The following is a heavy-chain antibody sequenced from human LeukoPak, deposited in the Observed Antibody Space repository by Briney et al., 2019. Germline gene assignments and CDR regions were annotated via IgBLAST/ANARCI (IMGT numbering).Heavy chain of an antibody. J-gene: IGHJ5*02. CDR3: ARGIKSSGWYNWFDP. Sequence: PSETLSLTCAVYGGSFSGYYWSWIRQPPGKGLEWIWEINHSGSTNYNPSLKSRVTISVDTSKNQFSLKLSSVTAADTAVYYCARGIKSSGWYNWFDPWGQGTLVTVSP. V-gene: IGHV4-34*01. CDR1: GGSFSGYY. CDR2: INHSGST. D-gene: IGHD6-19*01.